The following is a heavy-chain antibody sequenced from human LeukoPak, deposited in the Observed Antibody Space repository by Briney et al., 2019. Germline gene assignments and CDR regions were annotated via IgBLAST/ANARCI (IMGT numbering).Heavy chain of an antibody. V-gene: IGHV3-23*01. CDR1: RFTFSGYA. CDR2: ITGSGDTT. CDR3: AKARGYCSGGTCYSGFDY. J-gene: IGHJ4*02. Sequence: PGGSLRLSCAASRFTFSGYAMSWVRQAPGKGLEWVSTITGSGDTTYYADSVKGRLTISRDNSKNTLYLQMNSLRAEDTAVYYCAKARGYCSGGTCYSGFDYWGQGTLVTVSS. D-gene: IGHD2-15*01.